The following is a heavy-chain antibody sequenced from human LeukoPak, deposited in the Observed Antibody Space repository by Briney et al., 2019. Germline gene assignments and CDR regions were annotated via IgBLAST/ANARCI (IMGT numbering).Heavy chain of an antibody. J-gene: IGHJ4*02. D-gene: IGHD5-12*01. CDR2: IYYSGST. CDR1: GGSISSGDYY. CDR3: ARVAYSGYDRNYFDY. V-gene: IGHV4-30-4*08. Sequence: SETLSLTCTVSGGSISSGDYYWSWIRQPPGKGRVWIGYIYYSGSTYYNPSLKSRVTISVDTSKNQFSLKLSSVTAADTAVYYCARVAYSGYDRNYFDYWGQGTLVTVSS.